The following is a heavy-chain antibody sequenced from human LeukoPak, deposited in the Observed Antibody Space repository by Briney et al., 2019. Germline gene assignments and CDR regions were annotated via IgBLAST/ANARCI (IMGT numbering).Heavy chain of an antibody. V-gene: IGHV3-23*01. CDR3: AKAEEAYYYDSSGYPLNWFDP. D-gene: IGHD3-22*01. J-gene: IGHJ5*02. Sequence: GGSLRLSCAASGFTFSSYAMSWVRQAPGKGLEWVSAISGSGGSTYYADSVKGRFTISRDNSKNALYLQMNSLRAEDTAVYYCAKAEEAYYYDSSGYPLNWFDPWGQGTLVTVSS. CDR2: ISGSGGST. CDR1: GFTFSSYA.